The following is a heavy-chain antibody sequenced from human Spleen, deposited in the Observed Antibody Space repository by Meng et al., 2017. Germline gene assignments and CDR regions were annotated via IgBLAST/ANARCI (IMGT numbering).Heavy chain of an antibody. D-gene: IGHD6-13*01. CDR2: INPRSGDT. J-gene: IGHJ4*02. V-gene: IGHV1-2*06. CDR3: ARDEDISAAGKLFGDY. CDR1: GYTFPDYW. Sequence: QVRLVQSGAEVKKPGASANVSCKASGYTFPDYWLHWVRRAPGQGLEWMGRINPRSGDTHYAQRFQGRVTMTGDTSISTAYMELSGLRSEDTAIYYCARDEDISAAGKLFGDYWGQGTLVTVSS.